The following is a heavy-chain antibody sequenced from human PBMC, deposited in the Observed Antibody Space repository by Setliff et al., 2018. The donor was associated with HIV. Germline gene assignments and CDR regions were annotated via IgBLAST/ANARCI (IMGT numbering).Heavy chain of an antibody. V-gene: IGHV4-38-2*01. D-gene: IGHD6-6*01. Sequence: SETLSLTCAVSGYSISSGYYWGWIRQPPGKGLEWIGSIYHSGSTYNNPSLKSRVTISVDTSKNQLSLNLTSVTAADTAVYYCAGEYSSSSPFEYWGRGTLVTVSS. J-gene: IGHJ4*02. CDR3: AGEYSSSSPFEY. CDR2: IYHSGST. CDR1: GYSISSGYY.